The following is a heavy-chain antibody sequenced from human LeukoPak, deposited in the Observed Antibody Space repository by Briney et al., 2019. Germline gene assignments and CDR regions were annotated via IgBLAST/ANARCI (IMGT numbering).Heavy chain of an antibody. D-gene: IGHD6-6*01. CDR2: INSDGSRI. CDR3: ARKARPYYYYGMDV. V-gene: IGHV3-74*01. CDR1: GFTFSNYW. Sequence: GGSLRLSCAASGFTFSNYWMHCVRQEPGKGLVWVSRINSDGSRISYADSVRGRFTISRDNAKNTLDLQMNSLRAEDTAVYYCARKARPYYYYGMDVWGQGTTVTVSS. J-gene: IGHJ6*02.